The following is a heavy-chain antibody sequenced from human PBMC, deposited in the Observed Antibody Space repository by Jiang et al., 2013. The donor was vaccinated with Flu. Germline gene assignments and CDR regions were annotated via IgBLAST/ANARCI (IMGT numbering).Heavy chain of an antibody. V-gene: IGHV1-2*02. CDR3: AREPPLYYYYGMDV. CDR1: GYTFTGYY. Sequence: GAEVKKPGASVKVSCKASGYTFTGYYMHWVRQAPGQGLEWMGWINPNSGGTNYAQKFQGRVTMTRDTSISTAYMELSRPRSDDTAVYYCAREPPLYYYYGMDVWGQGTTVTVSS. J-gene: IGHJ6*02. CDR2: INPNSGGT.